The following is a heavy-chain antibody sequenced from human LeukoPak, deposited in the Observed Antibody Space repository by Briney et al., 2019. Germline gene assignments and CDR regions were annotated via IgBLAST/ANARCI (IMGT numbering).Heavy chain of an antibody. CDR3: ARVSDSGSQSYFDY. D-gene: IGHD1-26*01. J-gene: IGHJ4*02. Sequence: SVKVSCKASGGTFSSYAISWVRQAPGQGLEWMGGFIPIFGTANYAQKFQGRVTITTDESTSTAYMELSSLRSEDTAVYYCARVSDSGSQSYFDYWGQGTLVTVSS. CDR2: FIPIFGTA. CDR1: GGTFSSYA. V-gene: IGHV1-69*05.